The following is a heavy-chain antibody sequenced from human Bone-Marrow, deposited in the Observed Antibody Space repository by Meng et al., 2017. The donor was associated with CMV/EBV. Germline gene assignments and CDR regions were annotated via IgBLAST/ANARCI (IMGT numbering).Heavy chain of an antibody. J-gene: IGHJ6*02. Sequence: SGPTLVKPTQTLTLTCTFSGFSLSTSGMCVSWVRQPPGKALEWLALIDWDDDKYYSTSLKTRLTVSKDTSKNQVVLTMTNMDPVDTATYYCARAGYTYGYNYYYGMDVWGQGTTVTVSS. V-gene: IGHV2-70*20. D-gene: IGHD5-18*01. CDR1: GFSLSTSGMC. CDR3: ARAGYTYGYNYYYGMDV. CDR2: IDWDDDK.